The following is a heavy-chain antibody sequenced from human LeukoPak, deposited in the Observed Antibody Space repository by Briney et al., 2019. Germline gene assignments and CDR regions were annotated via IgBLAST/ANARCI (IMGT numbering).Heavy chain of an antibody. D-gene: IGHD3-22*01. CDR2: IYYSGST. J-gene: IGHJ5*02. CDR3: ARGRGYYYANWFDP. Sequence: SETLSLTCTVSGGSISSYYWSWIRQPPGKGLEWIGYIYYSGSTNYNPSLKSRVTISVDTSKNQFSLKLSSVTAADTAVYYCARGRGYYYANWFDPWGQGTLVTVSS. CDR1: GGSISSYY. V-gene: IGHV4-59*12.